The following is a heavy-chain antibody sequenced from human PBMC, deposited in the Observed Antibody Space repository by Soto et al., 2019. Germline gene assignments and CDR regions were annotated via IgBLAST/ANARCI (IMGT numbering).Heavy chain of an antibody. V-gene: IGHV1-69*02. CDR3: TLVSLSAENF. J-gene: IGHJ3*01. CDR2: ILPMLDIT. Sequence: QVQLVQSGAEVKKPGSSVKVSCKASGGTFSTYTIIWVRQAPGQGLEWMGRILPMLDITNSAQRFKGRVTTTAYKSTSTAYLELSSLRSEDISVYYCTLVSLSAENFWGRGTMVTVSS. CDR1: GGTFSTYT. D-gene: IGHD6-6*01.